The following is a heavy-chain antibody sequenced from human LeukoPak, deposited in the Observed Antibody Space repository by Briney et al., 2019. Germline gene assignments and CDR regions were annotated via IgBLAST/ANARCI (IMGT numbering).Heavy chain of an antibody. V-gene: IGHV1-46*01. CDR3: ARAVAGTTLGGYFDY. Sequence: ASVKVSCKASGYTFTGYYMHWVRQAPGQGLEWMGIINPSGGSTSYAQKFQGRVTMTRDTSTSTVYMELSSLRSEDTAVYYCARAVAGTTLGGYFDYWGQGTLVTVSS. CDR2: INPSGGST. J-gene: IGHJ4*02. CDR1: GYTFTGYY. D-gene: IGHD6-19*01.